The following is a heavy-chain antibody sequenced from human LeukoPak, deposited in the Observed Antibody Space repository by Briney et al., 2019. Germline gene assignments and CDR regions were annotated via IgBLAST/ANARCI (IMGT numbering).Heavy chain of an antibody. Sequence: ASVKVSCKASGYTFTGYYLHWVRQAPRQGLEWMGWINPNSGGTKYAQKFQGRVTMTRDTSISTAYMELSSLRSEDTAVYYCARASHGGNSRRFDPWGQGTLVTVSS. CDR1: GYTFTGYY. V-gene: IGHV1-2*02. CDR2: INPNSGGT. D-gene: IGHD4-23*01. J-gene: IGHJ5*02. CDR3: ARASHGGNSRRFDP.